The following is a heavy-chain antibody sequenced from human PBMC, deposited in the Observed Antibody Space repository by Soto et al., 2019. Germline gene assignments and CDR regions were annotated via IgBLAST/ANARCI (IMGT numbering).Heavy chain of an antibody. CDR2: IIPSIGII. D-gene: IGHD3-22*01. J-gene: IGHJ4*02. CDR3: AREGDMKFHSDSSAEPGY. CDR1: GGTFSSFV. Sequence: QVQLVQSGAEVKKPGSSVKVSCKASGGTFSSFVISWVRQAPGQGLEWMGRIIPSIGIINYAQKFQGRATSTTDTSTSTTNTELSSLRSDDTAVYYCAREGDMKFHSDSSAEPGYWGQGTLVTVSS. V-gene: IGHV1-69*04.